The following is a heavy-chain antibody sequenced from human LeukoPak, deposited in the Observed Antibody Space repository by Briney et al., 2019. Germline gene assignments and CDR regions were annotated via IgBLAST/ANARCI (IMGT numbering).Heavy chain of an antibody. D-gene: IGHD3-22*01. Sequence: PGGSLRLSCAASGFTVSSNYMSWVRQAPGKGLEWVSVIYSGGSTYYADSVKGRFTISRDNSKNTLYLQMNSLRAEDTAVYYCARDLSDYYDSSEALPVDYWGQGTLVTVSS. J-gene: IGHJ4*02. CDR1: GFTVSSNY. CDR2: IYSGGST. CDR3: ARDLSDYYDSSEALPVDY. V-gene: IGHV3-66*01.